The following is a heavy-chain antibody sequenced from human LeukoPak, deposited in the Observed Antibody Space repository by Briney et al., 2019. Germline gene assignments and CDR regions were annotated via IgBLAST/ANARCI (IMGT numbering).Heavy chain of an antibody. CDR3: ARDRIAAAGRDFDY. D-gene: IGHD6-13*01. CDR2: MNPNSGNT. V-gene: IGHV1-8*01. J-gene: IGHJ4*02. Sequence: ASVKVSCKASGYTFTSYDINWVRQATGQGLEWMGWMNPNSGNTGYAQKFQGRVTMTRNTSISTAYMELSSLRSDDTAVYYCARDRIAAAGRDFDYWGQGTLVTVSS. CDR1: GYTFTSYD.